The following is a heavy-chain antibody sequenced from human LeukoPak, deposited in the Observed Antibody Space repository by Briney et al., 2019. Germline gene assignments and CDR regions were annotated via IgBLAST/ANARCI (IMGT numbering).Heavy chain of an antibody. D-gene: IGHD3-22*01. Sequence: PPGGSLRLSCTASGFTFGDHGMSWVRQAPGKGLEWVTFIRSKAYGGTTECAASVKGRFTISRDDSKTIAYLQMNSLKTEDTAVYYCTRGSTSSGYIFDYWGQGTLVTVSS. CDR3: TRGSTSSGYIFDY. CDR1: GFTFGDHG. CDR2: IRSKAYGGTT. J-gene: IGHJ4*02. V-gene: IGHV3-49*04.